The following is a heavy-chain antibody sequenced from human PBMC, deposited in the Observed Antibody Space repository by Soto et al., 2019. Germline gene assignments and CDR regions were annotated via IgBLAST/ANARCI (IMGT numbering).Heavy chain of an antibody. CDR3: AIDSCSGGSCYYFDY. CDR1: GFTFSSYW. V-gene: IGHV3-7*01. D-gene: IGHD2-15*01. Sequence: EVQLVESGGGLVQPGGSLRLSCAASGFTFSSYWMSWVRQAPGKGLEWVANIKQDGSEKYYVDSVKGRFTISRDNAKNSLYLQMSSLRAEDTAVYYCAIDSCSGGSCYYFDYWGQGTLVTVSS. J-gene: IGHJ4*02. CDR2: IKQDGSEK.